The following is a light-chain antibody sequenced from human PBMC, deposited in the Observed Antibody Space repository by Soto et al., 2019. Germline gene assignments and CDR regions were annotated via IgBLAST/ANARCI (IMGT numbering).Light chain of an antibody. V-gene: IGKV4-1*01. CDR2: GAS. CDR3: QQHYSTPLT. CDR1: HGVLYSSNNKNY. Sequence: DIVLTQSPDSLAGSLGERATINCKSMHGVLYSSNNKNYFVWYQQKPGQPPKLLISGASTRESGVPDRFSGSGSGTDFTLTISSLQAEDVAVYYCQQHYSTPLTFGQGTRLEIK. J-gene: IGKJ5*01.